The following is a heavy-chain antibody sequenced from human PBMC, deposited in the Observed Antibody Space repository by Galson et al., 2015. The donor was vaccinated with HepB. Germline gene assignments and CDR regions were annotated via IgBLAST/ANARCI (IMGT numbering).Heavy chain of an antibody. Sequence: SVKVSCKASGYTFSDYYLYWVRQAPGQGLEWMGWISAYNGNTNYAQKLQGRVTMTTDTSTSTAYMELRSLRSDDTAVYYCAREGRYQLLYAIDYWGQGTLVTVSS. J-gene: IGHJ4*02. V-gene: IGHV1-18*04. D-gene: IGHD2-2*02. CDR1: GYTFSDYY. CDR2: ISAYNGNT. CDR3: AREGRYQLLYAIDY.